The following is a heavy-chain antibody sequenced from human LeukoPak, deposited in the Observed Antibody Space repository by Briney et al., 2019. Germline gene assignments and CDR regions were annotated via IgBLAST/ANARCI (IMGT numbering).Heavy chain of an antibody. CDR3: ARPPQWFGESYLDY. D-gene: IGHD3-10*01. Sequence: KFGESLKISCKGSGYSFTTSWIGWVRQMSGKGLEWMGIIYPGDSDTRYSPSFQGQVTISADKSISTAYLQRSSLKASDTAMYYCARPPQWFGESYLDYWGQGTLVTVSS. CDR2: IYPGDSDT. V-gene: IGHV5-51*01. CDR1: GYSFTTSW. J-gene: IGHJ4*02.